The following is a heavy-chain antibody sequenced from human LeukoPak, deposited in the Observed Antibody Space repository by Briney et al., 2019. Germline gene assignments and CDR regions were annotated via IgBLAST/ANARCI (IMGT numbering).Heavy chain of an antibody. Sequence: GGSLRLSCAASGFTLSNYNMNWVRQAPGKGLEWVSVIYSGGSTYYADSVKGRFTISRDNSKNTLYLQMNSLRAEDTAVYYCAKASAMIVVVSKHFDYWGQGTLVTVSS. D-gene: IGHD3-22*01. V-gene: IGHV3-53*01. CDR2: IYSGGST. CDR3: AKASAMIVVVSKHFDY. J-gene: IGHJ4*02. CDR1: GFTLSNYN.